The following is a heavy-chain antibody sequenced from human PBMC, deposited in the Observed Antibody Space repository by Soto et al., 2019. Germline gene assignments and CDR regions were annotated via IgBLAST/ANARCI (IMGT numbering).Heavy chain of an antibody. Sequence: GGSLRLSCAASGFSFSSYAMSWVRQAPGKGLEWVSTMSGTSGTTYYADSVKGRFTISRDNSENTLFLQMNSLRAGDTAIYYCAKEYNWNDYFDFWGQGTPVTVSS. CDR3: AKEYNWNDYFDF. CDR2: MSGTSGTT. D-gene: IGHD1-20*01. V-gene: IGHV3-23*01. J-gene: IGHJ4*02. CDR1: GFSFSSYA.